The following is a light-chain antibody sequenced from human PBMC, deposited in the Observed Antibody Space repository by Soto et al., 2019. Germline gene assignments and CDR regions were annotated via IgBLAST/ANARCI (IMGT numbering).Light chain of an antibody. CDR2: DVS. CDR3: SSYTSTSTYV. Sequence: QSVLTQPASVSGSPGQSITISCTGTSSDVGGYNYVSWYQQLPGKAPKLMIYDVSNRPSGVSNRFSGSQSGNTASLTISGLQAEDEADYYCSSYTSTSTYVFGTGTKVTVL. CDR1: SSDVGGYNY. J-gene: IGLJ1*01. V-gene: IGLV2-14*01.